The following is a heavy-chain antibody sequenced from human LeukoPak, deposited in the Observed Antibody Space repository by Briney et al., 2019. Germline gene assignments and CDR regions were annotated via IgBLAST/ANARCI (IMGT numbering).Heavy chain of an antibody. CDR1: GGSISSSSYY. V-gene: IGHV4-39*07. CDR3: ARGYGSGSYYKRYFDY. J-gene: IGHJ4*02. D-gene: IGHD3-10*01. Sequence: SETLSLTCTVSGGSISSSSYYWSWIRQPPGKGLEWIGEINHSGSTNYNPSLKSRVTISVDTSKNQFSLKLSSVTAADTAVYYCARGYGSGSYYKRYFDYWGQGTLVTVSS. CDR2: INHSGST.